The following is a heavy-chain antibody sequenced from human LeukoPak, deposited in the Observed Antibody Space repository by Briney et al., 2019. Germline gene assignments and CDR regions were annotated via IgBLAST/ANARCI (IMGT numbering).Heavy chain of an antibody. V-gene: IGHV3-23*01. CDR1: GFTFSSYS. CDR3: AKDTRSGYSSGWYYFDY. Sequence: GGSLRLSCAASGFTFSSYSMNWVRQAPGKGLEWVSAISGSGGSTYYADSVKGRFTISRDNSKNTLYLQMNSLRAEDTAVYYCAKDTRSGYSSGWYYFDYWGQGTLVTVSS. J-gene: IGHJ4*02. D-gene: IGHD6-19*01. CDR2: ISGSGGST.